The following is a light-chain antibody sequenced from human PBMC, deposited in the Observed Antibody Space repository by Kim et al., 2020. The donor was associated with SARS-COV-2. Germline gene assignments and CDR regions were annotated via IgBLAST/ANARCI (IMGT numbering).Light chain of an antibody. J-gene: IGLJ2*01. CDR3: AAWDDSLNGVV. CDR2: TNN. V-gene: IGLV1-44*01. CDR1: SSNIGSNS. Sequence: ELTQPPSTSGTPGQRVTISCSGSSSNIGSNSVNWYQQLPGTAPKMLIYTNNQRPSGVPDRFSGSKSGTSASLAISGLQSEDEADYYCAAWDDSLNGVVFGGGTQLTVL.